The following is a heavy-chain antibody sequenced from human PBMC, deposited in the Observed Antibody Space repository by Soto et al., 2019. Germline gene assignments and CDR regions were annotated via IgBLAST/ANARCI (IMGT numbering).Heavy chain of an antibody. J-gene: IGHJ6*02. V-gene: IGHV4-31*03. D-gene: IGHD2-21*02. CDR2: IYYSGST. CDR3: ARDLWGYCGTDCYPLDV. Sequence: PSETLSLTCTVSGGSISSGGYYWSWINQHPGKGLEWIGYIYYSGSTYYNPSLKSRVTISVDTSKNQFSLKLNSVTAADTAVYYCARDLWGYCGTDCYPLDVWGQGTTVTVSS. CDR1: GGSISSGGYY.